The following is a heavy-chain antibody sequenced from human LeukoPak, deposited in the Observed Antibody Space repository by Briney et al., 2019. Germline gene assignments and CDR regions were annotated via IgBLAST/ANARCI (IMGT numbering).Heavy chain of an antibody. V-gene: IGHV4-39*07. CDR2: IYYSGST. J-gene: IGHJ4*02. Sequence: SETLSLTCTVSGGSISSSSYYWGWIRQPPGKGLEWIGSIYYSGSTYYNPSLKSRVTISVDTSKNQFSLKLSSVTAADTAVYYCARDRRHGEYGDYDPAYFDYWGQGTLVTVSS. CDR1: GGSISSSSYY. CDR3: ARDRRHGEYGDYDPAYFDY. D-gene: IGHD4-17*01.